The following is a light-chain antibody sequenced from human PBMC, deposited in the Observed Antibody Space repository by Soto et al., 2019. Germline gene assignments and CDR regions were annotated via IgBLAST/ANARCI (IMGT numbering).Light chain of an antibody. J-gene: IGKJ1*01. CDR3: QQYYDYPRT. CDR1: QAINNY. V-gene: IGKV1-8*01. CDR2: AAS. Sequence: AIRMTQSPSSLSASTGDRVTITCRASQAINNYLVWFQQKPGKAPKVLIYAASTLQTGVPSRFSGSGSGTDFILTINWLQSEDFATYYRQQYYDYPRTFGQGTKVDIK.